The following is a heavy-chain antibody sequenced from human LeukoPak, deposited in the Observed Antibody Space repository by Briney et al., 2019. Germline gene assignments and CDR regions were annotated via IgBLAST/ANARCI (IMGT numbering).Heavy chain of an antibody. CDR3: ARDWLRSHFDY. D-gene: IGHD5-12*01. V-gene: IGHV3-33*01. CDR1: GFTFSSYG. Sequence: GGSLRLSCAASGFTFSSYGMHWVRQAPGKGLEWVAVIWYDGSNKYYADSVKGRFTISRDNSKNTLYLQMNSLRAEDTAVYYCARDWLRSHFDYWGQGTLVTVSS. CDR2: IWYDGSNK. J-gene: IGHJ4*02.